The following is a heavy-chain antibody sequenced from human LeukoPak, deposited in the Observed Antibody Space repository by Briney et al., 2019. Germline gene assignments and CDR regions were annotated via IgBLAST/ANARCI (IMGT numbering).Heavy chain of an antibody. CDR3: AKPGRYYDSSGYYPFDY. D-gene: IGHD3-22*01. J-gene: IGHJ4*02. CDR2: ISGSGGST. CDR1: GFAFSSYA. Sequence: GGSLRLSCAASGFAFSSYAMSWVRQAPWKGLEWVSAISGSGGSTYYADSVKGRFTISRDNSKNTLYLQMNSLRAEDTAVYYCAKPGRYYDSSGYYPFDYWGQGTLVTVSS. V-gene: IGHV3-23*01.